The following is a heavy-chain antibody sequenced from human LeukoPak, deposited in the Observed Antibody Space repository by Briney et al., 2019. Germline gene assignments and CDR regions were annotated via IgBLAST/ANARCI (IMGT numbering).Heavy chain of an antibody. Sequence: GGSLRLSCAAPGFTFSSYAMHWVRQAPGKGLEWVAVISYDGSNKYYADSVKGRFTISRDNSKNTLYLQMNSLRAEDTAVYYCARDEYYDILTGYPDYWGQGTLVTVSS. V-gene: IGHV3-30-3*01. CDR1: GFTFSSYA. CDR2: ISYDGSNK. CDR3: ARDEYYDILTGYPDY. D-gene: IGHD3-9*01. J-gene: IGHJ4*02.